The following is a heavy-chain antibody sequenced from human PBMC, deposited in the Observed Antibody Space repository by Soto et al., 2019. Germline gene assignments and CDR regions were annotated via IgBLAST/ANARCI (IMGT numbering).Heavy chain of an antibody. J-gene: IGHJ4*02. CDR3: ATGLSYFDY. CDR1: GFTFSNAW. V-gene: IGHV3-15*07. CDR2: IKGKIDGGTT. Sequence: PGGSLRLSCAASGFTFSNAWMNWVRQAPGKGLEWVGRIKGKIDGGTTDYAAPVKGRFTISRDDSKNTLYLQMNSLETEDTSIYYCATGLSYFDYWGQGNLVTVSS.